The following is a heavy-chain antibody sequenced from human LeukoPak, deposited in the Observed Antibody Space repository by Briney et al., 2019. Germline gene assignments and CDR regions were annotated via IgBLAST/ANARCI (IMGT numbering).Heavy chain of an antibody. CDR1: GGSFSDYY. CDR3: ARNPVSYCSGGSCYSTEIDY. CDR2: INHSGST. D-gene: IGHD2-15*01. V-gene: IGHV4-34*01. J-gene: IGHJ4*02. Sequence: SETLSLTCAVYGGSFSDYYWSWIRQPPGKGLEWIGAINHSGSTTYNPSLKSRVTISVDTSKNQFSLKLSSVTAADTAVYYCARNPVSYCSGGSCYSTEIDYWGQGTLVTVSS.